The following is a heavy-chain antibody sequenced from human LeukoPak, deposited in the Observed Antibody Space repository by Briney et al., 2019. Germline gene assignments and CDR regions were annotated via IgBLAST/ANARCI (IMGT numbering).Heavy chain of an antibody. V-gene: IGHV1-24*01. CDR2: FDPEDGET. D-gene: IGHD6-6*01. CDR1: GYTLTELS. J-gene: IGHJ4*02. CDR3: ARVEYSSSSHDY. Sequence: ASVKVSCKVSGYTLTELSMHWVRQAPGKGLEWMGGFDPEDGETIYAQKFQGRVTITADKSTSTAYMELSSLRSEDTAVYYCARVEYSSSSHDYWGQGTLVTVSS.